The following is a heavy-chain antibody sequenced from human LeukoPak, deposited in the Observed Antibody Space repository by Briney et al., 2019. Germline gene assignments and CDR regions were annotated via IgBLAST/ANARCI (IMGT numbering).Heavy chain of an antibody. CDR2: ISGSGGST. J-gene: IGHJ3*02. Sequence: PGGSLRLSCAASGFTFSSYAMSWVRQAPGKGLEWVSAISGSGGSTYYADSVKGRFTISRDNSKNTLFLQLNSLRAEDTAVYYCAKEVRGDYYDSGGDAFDTWGQGTMVTVSS. V-gene: IGHV3-23*01. CDR3: AKEVRGDYYDSGGDAFDT. CDR1: GFTFSSYA. D-gene: IGHD3-22*01.